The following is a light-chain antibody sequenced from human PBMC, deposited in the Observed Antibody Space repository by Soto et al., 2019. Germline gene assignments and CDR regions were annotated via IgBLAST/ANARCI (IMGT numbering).Light chain of an antibody. J-gene: IGKJ1*01. CDR3: QHYNSYSEA. CDR1: QGISSY. V-gene: IGKV1-5*03. Sequence: DIQLTQSPSFLSASVGDRVTITCRASQGISSYLAWYHQKPGKAPKLLIFQTSSLESGVPSRFSGSGSGTDFTLTISSLQPDDFATYYCQHYNSYSEAFGQGTKVDIK. CDR2: QTS.